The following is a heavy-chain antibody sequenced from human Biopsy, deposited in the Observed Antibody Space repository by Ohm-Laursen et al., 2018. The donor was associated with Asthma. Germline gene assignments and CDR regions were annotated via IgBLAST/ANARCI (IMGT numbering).Heavy chain of an antibody. D-gene: IGHD1-26*01. CDR1: GFSFSNFG. Sequence: SLRLSCTASGFSFSNFGMHWVRQAPGKGLEWVAVISFDGSNEDYADSVKGRFTISRDNSKNTLFLEMNSLRPEDTAVYYCAKELFPGWELRRGPDSWGQGTLVTVSS. CDR2: ISFDGSNE. J-gene: IGHJ4*02. V-gene: IGHV3-30*18. CDR3: AKELFPGWELRRGPDS.